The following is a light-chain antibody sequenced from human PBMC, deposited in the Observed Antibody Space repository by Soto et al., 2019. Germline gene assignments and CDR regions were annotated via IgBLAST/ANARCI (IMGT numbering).Light chain of an antibody. J-gene: IGKJ1*01. CDR1: QSVSSSY. V-gene: IGKV3-20*01. Sequence: EIVLTQSPGTLSLSPGERATLSCRASQSVSSSYLAWYQQKPGQAPRLLIYGASSRATGIPDRFTGSGSATDFTLTISRLEPEAFAVYYCQQYGNSPRTFGQGTRVEIK. CDR2: GAS. CDR3: QQYGNSPRT.